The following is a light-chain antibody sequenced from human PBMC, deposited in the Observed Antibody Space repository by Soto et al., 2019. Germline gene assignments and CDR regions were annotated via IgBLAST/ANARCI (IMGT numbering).Light chain of an antibody. V-gene: IGLV2-8*01. CDR3: SSYAGSNNFV. CDR1: SSNIGVYKD. Sequence: QSALTQPPSASGSPGQSVTISCTGTSSNIGVYKDVSWYQQHPGKVPKLIIYEVSKRPSGVPDRFSGSKSGNTASLTVSWLQAEDEADYYCSSYAGSNNFVFGTGTKVTVL. J-gene: IGLJ1*01. CDR2: EVS.